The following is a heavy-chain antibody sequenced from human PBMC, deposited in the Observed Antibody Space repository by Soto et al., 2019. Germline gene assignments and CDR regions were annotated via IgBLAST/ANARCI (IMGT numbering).Heavy chain of an antibody. CDR1: GQSFSGHS. Sequence: QVQLQQWGAGLVKPSETLSLSCAVYGQSFSGHSWAWIRQPPGKGLEWIGEISESGSTYYNPSLKSRVTLSTDTSKNQFSLKLNSVTAADTAAYFCARGSGIVALPGELEDVNYDFWGQGTLVKVSS. J-gene: IGHJ4*02. V-gene: IGHV4-34*01. D-gene: IGHD1-1*01. CDR2: ISESGST. CDR3: ARGSGIVALPGELEDVNYDF.